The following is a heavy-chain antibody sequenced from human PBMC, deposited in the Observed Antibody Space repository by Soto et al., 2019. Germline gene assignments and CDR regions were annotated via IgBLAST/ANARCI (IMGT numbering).Heavy chain of an antibody. J-gene: IGHJ6*02. D-gene: IGHD1-26*01. V-gene: IGHV4-4*07. CDR2: VYSTGGT. Sequence: QVQLHESGPGLVKPSETLSLTCNVSGDSIGRFYWSWIRQSAEKGLEWIGRVYSTGGTAYNPALKGRVTISLDRSNNHVSLEMNSVTAADTAVYFCARDLSGTGSDIWGRGTRVTVSS. CDR3: ARDLSGTGSDI. CDR1: GDSIGRFY.